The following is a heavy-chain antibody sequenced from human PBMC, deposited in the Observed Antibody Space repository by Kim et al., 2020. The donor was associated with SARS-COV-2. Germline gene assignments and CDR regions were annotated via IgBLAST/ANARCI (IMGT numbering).Heavy chain of an antibody. J-gene: IGHJ4*02. CDR3: ARESGGDFDY. CDR2: GTT. Sequence: GTTDYHPSNRKRVTVSVATSKNQFSLKLSPVTAADTAVYYCARESGGDFDYWGQGTLVTVSS. V-gene: IGHV4-31*02.